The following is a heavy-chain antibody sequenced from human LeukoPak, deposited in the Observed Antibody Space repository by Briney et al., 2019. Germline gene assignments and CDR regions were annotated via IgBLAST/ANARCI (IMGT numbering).Heavy chain of an antibody. Sequence: GGSLRLSCAASGFTFSSYAMHWVRQAPGKGLEWVAVISFDGRNEYYADSVKGRFTISRDNSKNTLYLQMTSLRAEDTALYYCAKHYYGSGNYRAFDIWGQGTMVTVSA. CDR2: ISFDGRNE. CDR3: AKHYYGSGNYRAFDI. V-gene: IGHV3-30-3*02. J-gene: IGHJ3*02. D-gene: IGHD3-10*01. CDR1: GFTFSSYA.